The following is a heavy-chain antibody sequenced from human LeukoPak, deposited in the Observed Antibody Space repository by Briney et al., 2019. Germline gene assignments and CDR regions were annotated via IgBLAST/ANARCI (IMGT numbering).Heavy chain of an antibody. CDR2: ISSSSSYI. D-gene: IGHD3-10*01. J-gene: IGHJ4*02. V-gene: IGHV3-21*01. CDR1: GFTFSSYS. Sequence: GGSLRLSCAASGFTFSSYSMNWVRQAPGKGLEWVSSISSSSSYIYYADSVKGRFTISRDNAKNSLYLQMNSLRAEDTAVYYCARDTCPTRCRGFGYWGQGTLVTVSS. CDR3: ARDTCPTRCRGFGY.